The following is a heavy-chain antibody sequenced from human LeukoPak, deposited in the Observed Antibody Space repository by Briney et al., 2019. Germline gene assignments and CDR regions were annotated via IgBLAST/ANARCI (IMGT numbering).Heavy chain of an antibody. CDR3: ARDGCSSTSCYAPHYYYYGMDV. CDR1: GGTFSSYA. Sequence: SVKVSCKASGGTFSSYAISWVRQAPGQGLGWMGGIIPIFGTANYAQKFQGRVTITADESTSTAYMELSSLRSEDTAVYYCARDGCSSTSCYAPHYYYYGMDVWGQGTTVTVSS. V-gene: IGHV1-69*13. D-gene: IGHD2-2*01. J-gene: IGHJ6*02. CDR2: IIPIFGTA.